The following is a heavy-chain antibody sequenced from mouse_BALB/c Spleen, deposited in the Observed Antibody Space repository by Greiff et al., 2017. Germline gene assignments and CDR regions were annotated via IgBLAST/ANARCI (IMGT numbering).Heavy chain of an antibody. CDR2: IWGDGST. Sequence: VKVVESGPGLVAPSQSLSITCTVSGFSLTGYGVNWVRQPPGKGLEWLGMIWGDGSTDYNSALKSRLSISKDNSKSQVFLKMNSLQTDDTARYYYARGGNYRAMDYWGQGTSVTVSS. D-gene: IGHD2-1*01. CDR3: ARGGNYRAMDY. CDR1: GFSLTGYG. J-gene: IGHJ4*01. V-gene: IGHV2-6-7*01.